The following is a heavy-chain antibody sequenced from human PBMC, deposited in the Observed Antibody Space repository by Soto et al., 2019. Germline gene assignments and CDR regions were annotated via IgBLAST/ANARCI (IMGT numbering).Heavy chain of an antibody. CDR1: GGSFSGYY. CDR2: INHSGST. CDR3: ARWGGGSHGGFDY. V-gene: IGHV4-34*01. Sequence: QVQLQQWGAGLLKPSETLSLTCAVYGGSFSGYYWSWIRQPPGKGLEWIGEINHSGSTNYNPSLKSRVTISVDTSKNQFSLKLSSVTAADTAVYYCARWGGGSHGGFDYWGQGTLVTVSS. J-gene: IGHJ4*02. D-gene: IGHD1-26*01.